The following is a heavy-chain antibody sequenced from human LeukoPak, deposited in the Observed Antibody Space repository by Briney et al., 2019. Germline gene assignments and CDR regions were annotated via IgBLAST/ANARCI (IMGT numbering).Heavy chain of an antibody. Sequence: GGSLRLSCAASGFTVSSNYMSWVRQAPGKGLEWVSVIHSGGNTYYADSVKGRFTISRDNSKNTLYLQMNSLRAEDTAVYYCARESGYSSGWYEGYFDYWGQGTLVTVSS. CDR1: GFTVSSNY. D-gene: IGHD6-19*01. V-gene: IGHV3-53*01. CDR2: IHSGGNT. J-gene: IGHJ4*02. CDR3: ARESGYSSGWYEGYFDY.